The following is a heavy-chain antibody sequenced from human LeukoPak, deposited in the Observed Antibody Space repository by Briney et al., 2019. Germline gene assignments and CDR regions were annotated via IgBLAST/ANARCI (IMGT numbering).Heavy chain of an antibody. J-gene: IGHJ4*02. Sequence: SVKVSCKASGGTFSSYAISWVRQAPGQGLEWMGGIIPIFGTANYAQKFQGRVTVTADESTSTAYVELSSLRSEDTAVYYCAREGGIAARLFDYWGQGTLVTVSS. CDR3: AREGGIAARLFDY. D-gene: IGHD6-6*01. CDR1: GGTFSSYA. CDR2: IIPIFGTA. V-gene: IGHV1-69*13.